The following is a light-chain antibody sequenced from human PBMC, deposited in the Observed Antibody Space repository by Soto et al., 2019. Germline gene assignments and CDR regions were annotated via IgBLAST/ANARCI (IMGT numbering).Light chain of an antibody. CDR3: QQYNNWPLWT. CDR1: QSVSSN. V-gene: IGKV3-15*01. Sequence: EIVMTQSPATLSVAPGERASLSCRGSQSVSSNLAWYQQKPGQAPRLLIYGASTRATGSPARFSGSGSGTKFTLTISSLQSEDFAVYYCQQYNNWPLWTFGQGTKVDIK. CDR2: GAS. J-gene: IGKJ1*01.